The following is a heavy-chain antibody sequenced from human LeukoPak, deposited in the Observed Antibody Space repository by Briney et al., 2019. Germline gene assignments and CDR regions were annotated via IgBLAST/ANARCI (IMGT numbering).Heavy chain of an antibody. CDR2: ISGSGGST. Sequence: GGSLRLSCAASGFTFRNYAMNWVRQAPGRGLEWVSGISGSGGSTYYADSVKGRFTISRDNSKNSVYLQMNTLGADDTGFYYCAKDIYRFGGGGSDSWGPGVLVTVSS. CDR3: AKDIYRFGGGGSDS. D-gene: IGHD3-16*02. V-gene: IGHV3-23*01. CDR1: GFTFRNYA. J-gene: IGHJ4*02.